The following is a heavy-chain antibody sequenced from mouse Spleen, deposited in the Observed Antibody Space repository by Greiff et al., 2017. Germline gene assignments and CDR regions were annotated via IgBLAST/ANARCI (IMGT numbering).Heavy chain of an antibody. J-gene: IGHJ2*01. V-gene: IGHV1-54*01. CDR1: GYAFTNYL. CDR3: ARGGRGEYFDY. CDR2: INPGSGGT. Sequence: QVQLQQSGAELVRPGTSVKVSCKASGYAFTNYLIEWVKQRPGPGLEWIGVINPGSGGTNYNEKFKGKATLTADKSSSTAYMQLSSLTAEDSAVYVCARGGRGEYFDYWGQGTTLTVSS.